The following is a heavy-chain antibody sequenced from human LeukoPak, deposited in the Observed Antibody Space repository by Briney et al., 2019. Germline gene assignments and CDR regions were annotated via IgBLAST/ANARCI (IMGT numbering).Heavy chain of an antibody. J-gene: IGHJ5*02. V-gene: IGHV3-66*01. Sequence: PGGSLRLSCAASGFTFSSYSMNWVRQAPGKGLEWVSVIYSGGSTYYADSVKGRFTISRDNSKNTLYLQMNSLRAEDTAVYYCAREVVRGVIITGGWFDPWGQGTLVTVSS. D-gene: IGHD3-10*01. CDR3: AREVVRGVIITGGWFDP. CDR1: GFTFSSYS. CDR2: IYSGGST.